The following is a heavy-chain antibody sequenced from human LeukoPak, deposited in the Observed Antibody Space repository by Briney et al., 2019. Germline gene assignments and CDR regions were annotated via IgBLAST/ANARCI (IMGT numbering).Heavy chain of an antibody. Sequence: GGPLRLSCAASGFTFSSYAMHWVRQAPGKGLEWVAVISYDGSNKYYADSVKGRFTISRDNSKNTLYLQMNSLRAEDTAVYYCAVVNSGYVDYWGQGTLVTVSS. CDR2: ISYDGSNK. CDR3: AVVNSGYVDY. CDR1: GFTFSSYA. J-gene: IGHJ4*02. V-gene: IGHV3-30*04. D-gene: IGHD1-26*01.